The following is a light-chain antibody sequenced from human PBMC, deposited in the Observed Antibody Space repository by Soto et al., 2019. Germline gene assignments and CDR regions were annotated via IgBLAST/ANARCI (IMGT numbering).Light chain of an antibody. CDR1: QSVRSW. J-gene: IGKJ1*01. CDR3: QHYNSYSEA. V-gene: IGKV1-5*03. Sequence: IQMTQSPSTLSASVGDRVTITCRARQSVRSWLAWYQQKPGKAPKLLIYKASTLKSGVPSRFSGSGSGTEFTLTISSLQPDDFATYYCQHYNSYSEAFGQGTKVDI. CDR2: KAS.